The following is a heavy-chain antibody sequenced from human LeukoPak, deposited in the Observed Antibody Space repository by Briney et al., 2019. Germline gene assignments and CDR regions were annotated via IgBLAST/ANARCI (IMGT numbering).Heavy chain of an antibody. CDR2: ISGSGGST. J-gene: IGHJ4*02. CDR3: AKRGWTAESYYFDY. D-gene: IGHD3/OR15-3a*01. CDR1: GFTFNSYA. Sequence: PGGSLRLSCAASGFTFNSYAMSWVRQAPGKGLEWVSAISGSGGSTYYADSVKGRFTISRDNSKNTVYLQMNSLRAEDTAVHYCAKRGWTAESYYFDYWGQGTLVTVSS. V-gene: IGHV3-23*01.